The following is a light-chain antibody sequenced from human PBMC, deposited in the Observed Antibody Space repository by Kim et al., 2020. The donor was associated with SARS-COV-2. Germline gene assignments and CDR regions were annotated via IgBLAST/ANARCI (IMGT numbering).Light chain of an antibody. CDR3: QQYKNWPPYT. CDR2: GAS. J-gene: IGKJ2*01. V-gene: IGKV3-15*01. CDR1: ETVYSY. Sequence: SVSPGKRATLSCRASETVYSYLAWYQQKPGQAPRLLIYGASTRSTGVPARFSGSGSGTEFTLTISSLQSEDFAVYFCQQYKNWPPYTFGQGTKLEIK.